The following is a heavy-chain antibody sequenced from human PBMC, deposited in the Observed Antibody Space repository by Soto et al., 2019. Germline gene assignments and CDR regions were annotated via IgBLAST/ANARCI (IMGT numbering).Heavy chain of an antibody. Sequence: QVQLQESGPGLVKPSGTLSLTCAVSGGSISSSNWWSWVRQPPGKGLEWIGEIYHSGSTNYNPALKTRVTTSADKSKDQFSLTPSNVTDAATAAYYCAKAPSVATNWFDPWGQGTLVTVSS. D-gene: IGHD2-15*01. CDR3: AKAPSVATNWFDP. CDR1: GGSISSSNW. J-gene: IGHJ5*02. CDR2: IYHSGST. V-gene: IGHV4-4*02.